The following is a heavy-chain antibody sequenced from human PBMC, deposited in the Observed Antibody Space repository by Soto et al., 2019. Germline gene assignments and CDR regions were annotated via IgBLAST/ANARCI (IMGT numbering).Heavy chain of an antibody. CDR2: ISYDGSNK. CDR1: GFTFSSYG. Sequence: QVQLVESGGGVVQPGRSLRLSCAASGFTFSSYGMHWVRQAPGKGLEWVAVISYDGSNKYYADSVKGRFTISRDNSKNTLYLQMNSRRAEDTAVYYCAKATLVAAAGRRNTGKPKVDYWGQGTLVTVSS. V-gene: IGHV3-30*18. CDR3: AKATLVAAAGRRNTGKPKVDY. J-gene: IGHJ4*02. D-gene: IGHD6-13*01.